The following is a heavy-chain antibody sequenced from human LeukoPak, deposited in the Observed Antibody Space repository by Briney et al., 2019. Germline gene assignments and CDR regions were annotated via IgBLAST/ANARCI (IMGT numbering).Heavy chain of an antibody. D-gene: IGHD5-12*01. Sequence: GGSLRLSCDASGFTFRTYWMTWVRQAPGKGLEWVANIKQDGREQNYVDSVKGRFTISRDNAKNSLYLQMNSLRAEDTAVYYCARDAGNGGYDLFDYWGQGTLVTVSS. CDR1: GFTFRTYW. J-gene: IGHJ4*02. CDR2: IKQDGREQ. V-gene: IGHV3-7*05. CDR3: ARDAGNGGYDLFDY.